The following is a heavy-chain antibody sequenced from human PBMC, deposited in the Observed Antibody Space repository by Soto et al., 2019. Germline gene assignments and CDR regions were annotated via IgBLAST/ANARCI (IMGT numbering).Heavy chain of an antibody. CDR1: GFIFTNAW. V-gene: IGHV3-15*07. J-gene: IGHJ6*02. D-gene: IGHD3-16*01. Sequence: EVQLVESGGNLVKPGGSLRLSCAASGFIFTNAWMNWVRQAPGKGLEWVGRISSETDGGSTDYAAPVKGRFTISRNDSKSTLYLEMDSLKTEDRAVDYCTDCDRVRGSGWDVWGQGTTVTVS. CDR3: TDCDRVRGSGWDV. CDR2: ISSETDGGST.